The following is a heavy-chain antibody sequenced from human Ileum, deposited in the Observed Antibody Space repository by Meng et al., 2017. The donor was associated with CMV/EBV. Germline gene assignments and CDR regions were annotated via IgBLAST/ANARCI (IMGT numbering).Heavy chain of an antibody. D-gene: IGHD2-2*01. V-gene: IGHV3-23*01. CDR1: GFTFSSYA. CDR2: ISGSGGST. Sequence: GGSLRLSCAASGFTFSSYAMSWVRQAPGKGLEWVSAISGSGGSTYYADSVKGRFTISRDNSKNTLYLQMTSLRAEDTSVYYCAKDCPVLVVPADYWGQGTLVTVSS. J-gene: IGHJ4*01. CDR3: AKDCPVLVVPADY.